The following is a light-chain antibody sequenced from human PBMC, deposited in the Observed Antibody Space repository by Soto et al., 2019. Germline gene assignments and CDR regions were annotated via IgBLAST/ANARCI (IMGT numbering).Light chain of an antibody. CDR1: QSVLYSSNNKNY. V-gene: IGKV4-1*01. J-gene: IGKJ5*01. CDR2: WAS. Sequence: DIVMTQSPDSLAVSLGERATINCKSSQSVLYSSNNKNYLAWYQQKPGQPPKLLIYWASTRESGVPDRFSGSGSGTDFTLTISSLQAGDVAVYYCQQYYSTPITVGQGTRLEI. CDR3: QQYYSTPIT.